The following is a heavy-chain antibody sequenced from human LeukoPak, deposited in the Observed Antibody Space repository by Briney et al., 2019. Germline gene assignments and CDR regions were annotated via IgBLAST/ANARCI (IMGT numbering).Heavy chain of an antibody. CDR2: IKSKTDGGTT. V-gene: IGHV3-15*01. D-gene: IGHD3-10*01. CDR1: GFTFSSYA. CDR3: TTEALDYGSGTYFDY. Sequence: PGRSLRLSCAASGFTFSSYAMHWVRQAPGKGLEWVGRIKSKTDGGTTDYAAPVKGRFTISIDDSKNTLYLQMNSLKTEDTAVYYCTTEALDYGSGTYFDYWGQGTLVTVSS. J-gene: IGHJ4*02.